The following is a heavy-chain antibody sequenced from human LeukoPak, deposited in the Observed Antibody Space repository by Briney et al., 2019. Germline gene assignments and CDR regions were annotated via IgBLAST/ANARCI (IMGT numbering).Heavy chain of an antibody. D-gene: IGHD3-16*02. Sequence: PGGSLRLSCAASGFTFSSYEMNWVRQAPGKGLEWVSYISSSGSTIYYADSVKGRFTTSRDNAKNSLYLQMNSLRAEDTAVYYCARGYDYVWGSYRKGFDYWGQGTLVTVSS. V-gene: IGHV3-48*03. CDR3: ARGYDYVWGSYRKGFDY. CDR1: GFTFSSYE. CDR2: ISSSGSTI. J-gene: IGHJ4*02.